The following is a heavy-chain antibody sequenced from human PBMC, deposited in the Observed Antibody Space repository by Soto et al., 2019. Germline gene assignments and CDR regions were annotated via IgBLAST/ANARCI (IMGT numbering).Heavy chain of an antibody. CDR1: GYTFTNYA. D-gene: IGHD3-16*02. CDR3: ARGFPLWFDP. CDR2: INAGNGNT. J-gene: IGHJ5*02. Sequence: QVQLMHSGTEEEKPGASVMVSCKASGYTFTNYAMHWVRQAPGQRLEWMGWINAGNGNTKYSQKFQGRVTITRDTSASTAYMELSSLRCEDTAVYYYARGFPLWFDPWGQGTLVTVSS. V-gene: IGHV1-3*05.